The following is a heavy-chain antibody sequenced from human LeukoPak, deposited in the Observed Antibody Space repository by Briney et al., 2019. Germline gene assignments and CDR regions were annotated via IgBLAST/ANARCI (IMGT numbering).Heavy chain of an antibody. CDR2: ISWNSRSI. D-gene: IGHD6-19*01. CDR1: GFTFNDYA. CDR3: ARDSDSSGLDAFDI. Sequence: PGGSLRLSCATSGFTFNDYAMYWVRQAPGKGLEWVSGISWNSRSIAYADSVKGRFTISRDNAKNSLYLQMNSLRAEDTAVYYCARDSDSSGLDAFDIWGQGTMVTVSS. J-gene: IGHJ3*02. V-gene: IGHV3-9*01.